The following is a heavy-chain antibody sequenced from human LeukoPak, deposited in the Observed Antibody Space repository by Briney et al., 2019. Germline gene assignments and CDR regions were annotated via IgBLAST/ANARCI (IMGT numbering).Heavy chain of an antibody. Sequence: ASVKVSCKVSGYTLTELSMHWVRQAPGKGLEWMGGFDPEDGETIYAQKFQGRVTMTEDTSTDTACMELSSLRSEDTAVYYCATSSGNYDSSGYSYAFDIWGQGTMVTVSS. CDR2: FDPEDGET. CDR3: ATSSGNYDSSGYSYAFDI. CDR1: GYTLTELS. D-gene: IGHD3-22*01. V-gene: IGHV1-24*01. J-gene: IGHJ3*02.